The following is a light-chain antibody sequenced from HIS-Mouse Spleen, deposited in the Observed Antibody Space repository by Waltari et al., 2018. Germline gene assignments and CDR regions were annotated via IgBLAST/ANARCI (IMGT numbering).Light chain of an antibody. J-gene: IGKJ1*01. V-gene: IGKV1-9*01. Sequence: DIQLTQSPSFLSASVGDRVTITCRASQGSSSYLAWYQQKPGKAPKLLIYAASTLQSGVPSRFSGSGSGTEFTLTSSSLQPEDFATYYCQQLNSYPWTFGQGTKVEIK. CDR2: AAS. CDR1: QGSSSY. CDR3: QQLNSYPWT.